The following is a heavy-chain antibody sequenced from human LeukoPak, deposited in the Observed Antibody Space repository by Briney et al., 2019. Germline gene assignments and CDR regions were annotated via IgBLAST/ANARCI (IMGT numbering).Heavy chain of an antibody. V-gene: IGHV3-30*04. J-gene: IGHJ4*02. CDR1: GFPFGDYA. CDR2: ISYDGSNK. CDR3: ARWGDGRPKLDY. D-gene: IGHD5-24*01. Sequence: GGSLRLSCTTSGFPFGDYAMHWVRQAPGKGLEWVAVISYDGSNKYYADSVKGRFTISRDNSKNTLYLQMNSLRAEDTAVYYCARWGDGRPKLDYWGQGTLVTVSS.